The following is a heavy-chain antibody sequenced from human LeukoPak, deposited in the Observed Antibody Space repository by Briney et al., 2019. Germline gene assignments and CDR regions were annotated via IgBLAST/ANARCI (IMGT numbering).Heavy chain of an antibody. Sequence: PSETLSLTCTASGGSISSYYWSWIRQPPGKGLEWIGYIYYSGSTNYNPSLKSRVTISVDTSKNQFSLKLSSVTAADTAVYYCARRALNWFDPWGQGTLVTVSS. CDR2: IYYSGST. V-gene: IGHV4-59*08. CDR3: ARRALNWFDP. CDR1: GGSISSYY. J-gene: IGHJ5*02.